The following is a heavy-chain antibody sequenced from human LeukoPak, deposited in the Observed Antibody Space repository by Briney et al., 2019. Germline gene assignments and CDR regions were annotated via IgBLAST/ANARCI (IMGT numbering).Heavy chain of an antibody. CDR1: GGSISSGGYY. CDR2: IYYSGST. Sequence: SETLSLTCTVSGGSISSGGYYWSWIRQHPGTGLEWIGYIYYSGSTYYNPSLKSRVTISVDTSKNEFSLSLSSVTAADTAVYYCARDARWSRKGSAVDYWGQGTLVTVSS. CDR3: ARDARWSRKGSAVDY. D-gene: IGHD4-23*01. V-gene: IGHV4-31*03. J-gene: IGHJ4*02.